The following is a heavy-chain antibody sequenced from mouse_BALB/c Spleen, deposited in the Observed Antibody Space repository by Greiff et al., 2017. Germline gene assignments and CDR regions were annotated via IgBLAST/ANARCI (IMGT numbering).Heavy chain of an antibody. V-gene: IGHV5-17*02. D-gene: IGHD4-1*01. J-gene: IGHJ3*01. CDR1: GFTFSSFG. CDR2: ISSGSSTI. Sequence: EVKLMESGGGLVQPGGSRKLSCAASGFTFSSFGMHWVRQAPEKGLEWVAYISSGSSTIYYADTVKGRFTISRDNPKNTLFLQMTSLRSEDTAMYYCARANWDSFAYWGQGTLVTVSA. CDR3: ARANWDSFAY.